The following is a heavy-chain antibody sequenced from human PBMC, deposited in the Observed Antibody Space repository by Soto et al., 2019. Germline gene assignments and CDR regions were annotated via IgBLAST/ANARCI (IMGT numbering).Heavy chain of an antibody. J-gene: IGHJ4*02. CDR3: ATVFEH. Sequence: EVQLVESGGGSVQPGGSLRLSCVASGITFSGYWMHWVRQVPGKGLVWVARVDSDGSGTSYADSVKGRFTIFRDNAKSTLYLQMSGLRVEDTAVYYCATVFEHWGQGIPVTVSS. V-gene: IGHV3-74*01. CDR2: VDSDGSGT. CDR1: GITFSGYW.